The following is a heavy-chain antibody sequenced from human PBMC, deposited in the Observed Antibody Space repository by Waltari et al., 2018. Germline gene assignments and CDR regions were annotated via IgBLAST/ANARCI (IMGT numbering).Heavy chain of an antibody. CDR2: INPSGGST. Sequence: QVQLVQSGAEVKKPGASVKVSCKASGYTFTSYYMHWVRQAPGQGREWMGIINPSGGSTSYAQKFQGRGTMTRDTSTSTVYMELSSLRSEDTAVYYCARGGGHIAVAGTEYFQHWGQGTLVTVSS. CDR1: GYTFTSYY. D-gene: IGHD6-19*01. J-gene: IGHJ1*01. CDR3: ARGGGHIAVAGTEYFQH. V-gene: IGHV1-46*01.